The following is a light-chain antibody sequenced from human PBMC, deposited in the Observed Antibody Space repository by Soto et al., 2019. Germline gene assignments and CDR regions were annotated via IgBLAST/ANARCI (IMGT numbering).Light chain of an antibody. CDR2: DVS. CDR3: SSYRSSSTYV. J-gene: IGLJ1*01. V-gene: IGLV2-14*01. Sequence: QSALTQPASVSGSPGQSITISCTGTSGDVGSYNYVSWYQQHPGKAPKLMIYDVSNRPSGVSNRFSGSKSGNTASLTISGLQADDEADYYCSSYRSSSTYVFGTGTKLTVL. CDR1: SGDVGSYNY.